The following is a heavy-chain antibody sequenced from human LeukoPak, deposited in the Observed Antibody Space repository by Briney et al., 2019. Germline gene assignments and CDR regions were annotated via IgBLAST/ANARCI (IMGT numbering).Heavy chain of an antibody. CDR2: ISSSGSTI. CDR1: GFTFSSYA. D-gene: IGHD6-19*01. V-gene: IGHV3-48*04. J-gene: IGHJ4*02. CDR3: ARAVAGRFDY. Sequence: GRSLRLSCAASGFTFSSYAMHWVRQAPGKGLEWVSYISSSGSTIYYADSVEGRFTISRDNAKNSLYLQMNSLRAEDTAVYYCARAVAGRFDYWGQGTLVTVSS.